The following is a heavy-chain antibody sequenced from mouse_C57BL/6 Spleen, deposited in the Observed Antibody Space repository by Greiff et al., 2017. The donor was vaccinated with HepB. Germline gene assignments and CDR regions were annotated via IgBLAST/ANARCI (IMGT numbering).Heavy chain of an antibody. D-gene: IGHD1-1*01. CDR1: GYTFTDYY. V-gene: IGHV1-19*01. J-gene: IGHJ1*03. Sequence: DVQLVESGPVLVKPGASVKMSCKASGYTFTDYYMNWVKQSHGKSLEWIGVINPYNGGTSYNQKFKGKATLTVDKSSSTAYMELNSLTSEDSAVYYCARGDYGSSYWYFDVWGTGTTVTVSS. CDR3: ARGDYGSSYWYFDV. CDR2: INPYNGGT.